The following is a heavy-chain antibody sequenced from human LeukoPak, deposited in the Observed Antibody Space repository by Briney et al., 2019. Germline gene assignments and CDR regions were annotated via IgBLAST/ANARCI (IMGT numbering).Heavy chain of an antibody. CDR2: INTGGNRI. CDR3: ARALNDY. CDR1: GFTFSDYY. Sequence: KPGGSLRLSCAASGFTFSDYYMNWIRQAPGKGLEWLSYINTGGNRICYADSVKGRFTISRDDANNLLYLEMNSLRADDTAVYYCARALNDYWGQGTLVTVSS. V-gene: IGHV3-11*01. J-gene: IGHJ4*02.